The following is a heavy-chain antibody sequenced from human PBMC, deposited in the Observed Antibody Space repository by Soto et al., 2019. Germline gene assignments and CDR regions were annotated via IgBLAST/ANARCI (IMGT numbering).Heavy chain of an antibody. CDR1: GYTLTELS. V-gene: IGHV1-24*01. CDR3: AGITMIVVGAYGMDV. J-gene: IGHJ6*02. Sequence: ASVKVSCKVSGYTLTELSMHWVRQAPGKGLEWMGGFDPEDAEIIYAQKFQGRVNMTEDTSTDTAYMELSSLRSEDTAVYYCAGITMIVVGAYGMDVWGQGTTVTVSS. CDR2: FDPEDAEI. D-gene: IGHD3-22*01.